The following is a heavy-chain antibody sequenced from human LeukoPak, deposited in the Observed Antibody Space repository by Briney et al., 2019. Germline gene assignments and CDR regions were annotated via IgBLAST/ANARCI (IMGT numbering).Heavy chain of an antibody. CDR2: ITNTGTYS. CDR1: GFTFSAYN. J-gene: IGHJ5*02. Sequence: GGSLRLSCAASGFTFSAYNMNWVRQAPGKALEWVSSITNTGTYSFYGDSVKGRFTISRDNARNSLYLQMNGLRPEDTAVYYCAKPPSYCGSDCYVNWFDPWGQGTLVTVSS. CDR3: AKPPSYCGSDCYVNWFDP. D-gene: IGHD2-21*02. V-gene: IGHV3-21*04.